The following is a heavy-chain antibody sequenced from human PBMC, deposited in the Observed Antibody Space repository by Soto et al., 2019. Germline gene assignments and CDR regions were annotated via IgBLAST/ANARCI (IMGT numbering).Heavy chain of an antibody. D-gene: IGHD3-10*01. CDR3: ASIVSSAHGEFSD. CDR2: IYYSGST. J-gene: IGHJ4*02. Sequence: QVQLQESGPGLVKPSQTLSLTCTVSGGSISSGGYYWSWIRQHPGKGLEWIGYIYYSGSTYYNTSLDSRVTISVDTSKSQFSLKLSSVTAADTAVYYCASIVSSAHGEFSDWGQGTLVTVSS. V-gene: IGHV4-31*03. CDR1: GGSISSGGYY.